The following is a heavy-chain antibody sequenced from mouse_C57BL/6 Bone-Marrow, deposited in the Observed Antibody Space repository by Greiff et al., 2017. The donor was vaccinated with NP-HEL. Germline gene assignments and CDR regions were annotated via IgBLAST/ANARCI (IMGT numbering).Heavy chain of an antibody. CDR3: ARHADRSLGICRGY. D-gene: IGHD3-3*01. Sequence: QVQLKQSGAELVKPGASVKLSCKASGFTFTEYTIHWVKQRSGQGLEWIGWICPGGGSIKYTEKFKDKATLTADKASSTIYMEISRLTSEDAAVYIYARHADRSLGICRGYWGQGTTLTVSS. J-gene: IGHJ2*01. CDR1: GFTFTEYT. CDR2: ICPGGGSI. V-gene: IGHV1-62-2*01.